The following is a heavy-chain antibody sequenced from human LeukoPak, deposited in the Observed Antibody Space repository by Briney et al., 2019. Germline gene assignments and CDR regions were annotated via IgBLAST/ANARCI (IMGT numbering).Heavy chain of an antibody. CDR3: ASLGADYYFDY. Sequence: PSETLSLTCTVSGGSISGYYWSWIRQPPGKGLEWIGYIYYSGSTNYNPSLKSRVTISVDTSKNQFSLKLSSVTAADTAVYYCASLGADYYFDYWGQGTLVTVSS. CDR1: GGSISGYY. J-gene: IGHJ4*02. D-gene: IGHD1-26*01. CDR2: IYYSGST. V-gene: IGHV4-59*01.